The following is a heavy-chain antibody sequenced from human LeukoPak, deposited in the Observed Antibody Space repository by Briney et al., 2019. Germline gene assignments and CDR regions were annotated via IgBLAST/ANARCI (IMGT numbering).Heavy chain of an antibody. J-gene: IGHJ4*02. CDR3: ARALDDFWSGYTKPPDY. V-gene: IGHV1-2*02. CDR1: GYTFTSYD. D-gene: IGHD3-3*01. Sequence: GASVKVSCKASGYTFTSYDINWVRQAPGQGLEWMGWINPNSGGTNYAQKFQGRVTMTRDASISTAYMELSRLRSDDTAVYYCARALDDFWSGYTKPPDYWGQGTLVTVSS. CDR2: INPNSGGT.